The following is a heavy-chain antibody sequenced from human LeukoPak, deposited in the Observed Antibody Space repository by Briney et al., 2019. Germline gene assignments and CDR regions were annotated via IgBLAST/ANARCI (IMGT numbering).Heavy chain of an antibody. CDR1: GFTFSSYA. V-gene: IGHV3-23*01. J-gene: IGHJ4*02. CDR2: VSSNGAKT. CDR3: AKDGGLWVSAHWGDS. Sequence: HPGGSLRLSCAASGFTFSSYAITWVRQAPGKGLEWVSAVSSNGAKTYYADSVKGRFTVSRDNSKNTLYLQMNSLRAEDTAVYYCAKDGGLWVSAHWGDSWGRGTLVTVSS. D-gene: IGHD7-27*01.